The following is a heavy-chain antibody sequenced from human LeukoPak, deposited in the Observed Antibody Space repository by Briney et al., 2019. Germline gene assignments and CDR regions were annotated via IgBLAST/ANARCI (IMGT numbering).Heavy chain of an antibody. V-gene: IGHV3-48*03. Sequence: PGGSLRLSCAASGFTFSSYEMSWVRQAPGKGLEWVSYISSSGSTIYYADSVKGRFTISRDNAKNSLYPQMNSLRAEDTAVYYCARDAGYSSGWYGCWGQGTLVTVSS. D-gene: IGHD6-19*01. CDR3: ARDAGYSSGWYGC. CDR1: GFTFSSYE. J-gene: IGHJ5*01. CDR2: ISSSGSTI.